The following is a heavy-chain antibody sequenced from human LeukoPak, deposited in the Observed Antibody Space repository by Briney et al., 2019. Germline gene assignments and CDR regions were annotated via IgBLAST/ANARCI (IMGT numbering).Heavy chain of an antibody. V-gene: IGHV1-18*01. J-gene: IGHJ6*02. D-gene: IGHD3-3*01. CDR3: ARFKQITIFGVVYSMDV. CDR1: GYTFTSYG. Sequence: ASVKVSCKASGYTFTSYGISWVRQAPGQGLEWMGWISAYNGNTNYAQKLQGRVTMTTDTSTSTAYMELRSLRSDDTDVYYCARFKQITIFGVVYSMDVWGQGTTVTVSS. CDR2: ISAYNGNT.